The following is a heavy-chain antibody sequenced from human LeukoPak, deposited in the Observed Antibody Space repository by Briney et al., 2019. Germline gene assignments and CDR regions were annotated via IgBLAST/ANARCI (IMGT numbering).Heavy chain of an antibody. CDR2: IYYSGSN. CDR3: ARDWQFDY. Sequence: SETLSLTCTVSGGSISSSSYYWGWIRQPPGKGLEWIGSIYYSGSNYYNPSLKSRVTISVDTSKNQFSLKLNSLTAADTAVYYCARDWQFDYWGQGTLVTVSS. CDR1: GGSISSSSYY. J-gene: IGHJ4*02. V-gene: IGHV4-39*07.